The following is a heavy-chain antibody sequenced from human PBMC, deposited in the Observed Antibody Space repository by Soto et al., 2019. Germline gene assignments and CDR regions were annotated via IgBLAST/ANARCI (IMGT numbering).Heavy chain of an antibody. CDR1: GFTFSSYS. CDR2: ISSSSSTI. D-gene: IGHD6-13*01. Sequence: PGGSLRLSCAASGFTFSSYSMNWVRQAPGKGLEWVSYISSSSSTIYYADSVKGRFTISRDNAKNSLYLQMNSLRDEDTAVYYCARETLSLRIAAAGNGCFDYWGQGTLVTVSS. CDR3: ARETLSLRIAAAGNGCFDY. V-gene: IGHV3-48*02. J-gene: IGHJ4*02.